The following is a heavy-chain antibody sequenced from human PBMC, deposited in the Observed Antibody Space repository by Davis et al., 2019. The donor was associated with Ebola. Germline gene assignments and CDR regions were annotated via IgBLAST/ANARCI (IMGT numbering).Heavy chain of an antibody. D-gene: IGHD5-18*01. Sequence: GGSLRLSCAASGFTFSSYAMSWVRQAPGKGLEWVANIKQDGSEKYYVDSVKGRFTISRDNAKNSLYLQMNSLRAEDTAVYYCVPGTWIRGQGTLVTVSS. CDR3: VPGTWI. J-gene: IGHJ4*02. CDR2: IKQDGSEK. V-gene: IGHV3-7*01. CDR1: GFTFSSYA.